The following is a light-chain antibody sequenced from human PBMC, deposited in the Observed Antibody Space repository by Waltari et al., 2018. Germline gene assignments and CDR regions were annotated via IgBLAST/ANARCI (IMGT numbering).Light chain of an antibody. CDR2: ASS. CDR3: EQGNSFSPT. J-gene: IGKJ1*01. CDR1: QGISIW. V-gene: IGKV1-12*01. Sequence: DIHMTQSPSSVSASVVDRVTITCRASQGISIWLACYQPKPGKAPKLLIYASSSLQTGVPSRFRGSGSGTDFTLTISGLQPEDFDTYLCEQGNSFSPTFGQGTKVEI.